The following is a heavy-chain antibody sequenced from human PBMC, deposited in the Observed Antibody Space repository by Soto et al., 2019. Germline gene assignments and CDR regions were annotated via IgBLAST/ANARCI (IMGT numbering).Heavy chain of an antibody. D-gene: IGHD3-3*01. J-gene: IGHJ6*03. Sequence: SETLSLTCTVSGGSISSSSYYWSWIRQPPGKGLEWIGYIYYSGSTNYNPSLKSRVTISVDTSKNQFSLKLSSVTAADTAVYYCARGELEWLLDYYYYYYMDVWGKGTTVTVSS. CDR3: ARGELEWLLDYYYYYYMDV. CDR1: GGSISSSSYY. CDR2: IYYSGST. V-gene: IGHV4-61*01.